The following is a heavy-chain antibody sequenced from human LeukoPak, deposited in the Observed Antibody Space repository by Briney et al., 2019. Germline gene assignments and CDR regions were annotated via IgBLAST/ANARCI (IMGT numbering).Heavy chain of an antibody. D-gene: IGHD3-16*02. J-gene: IGHJ3*02. CDR1: GFTFSSYG. V-gene: IGHV3-30*18. CDR2: ISYDGSNK. Sequence: GGSLRLSCAASGFTFSSYGMHWVRQAPGKGPEWVAVISYDGSNKYYADSVKGRFTISRDNSKNTLYLQMNSLRAEDTAAYYCAKGRVSYDAFDIWGQGTMVTVSS. CDR3: AKGRVSYDAFDI.